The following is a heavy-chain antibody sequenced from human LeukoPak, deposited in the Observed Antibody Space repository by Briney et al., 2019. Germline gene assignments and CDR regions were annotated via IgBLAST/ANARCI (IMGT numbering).Heavy chain of an antibody. CDR2: IYYSGST. D-gene: IGHD1-26*01. CDR1: GGSISSYY. Sequence: PSETLSLTCTVSGGSISSYYWSWIRQPPGKGLEWIGYIYYSGSTNYNPTLKSRVTISVDTSKNQFSLKLSSVTAADTAVYYCARVRRWEAVRYFDYWGQGTLVTVSS. V-gene: IGHV4-59*01. CDR3: ARVRRWEAVRYFDY. J-gene: IGHJ4*02.